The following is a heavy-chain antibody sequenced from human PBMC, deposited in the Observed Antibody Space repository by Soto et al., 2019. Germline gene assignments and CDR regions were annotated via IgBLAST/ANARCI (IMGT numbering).Heavy chain of an antibody. CDR1: GFTFSSYG. Sequence: QVQLVESGGGVVQPGRSLRLSCAASGFTFSSYGMHWVRQAPGKGLEWVAVIWYDGSNKYYADSVKGRFTISRDNSKNTLYLQMNSLRAEDTAVYYCATLSFWSGTGGGLDYYYYGMDVWGQGTTVTVSS. V-gene: IGHV3-33*01. J-gene: IGHJ6*02. D-gene: IGHD3-3*01. CDR2: IWYDGSNK. CDR3: ATLSFWSGTGGGLDYYYYGMDV.